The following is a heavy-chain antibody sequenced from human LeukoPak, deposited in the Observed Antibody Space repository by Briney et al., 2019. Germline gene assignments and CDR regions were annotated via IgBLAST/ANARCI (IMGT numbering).Heavy chain of an antibody. J-gene: IGHJ4*02. CDR1: GFSFSTYW. CDR3: AREGN. D-gene: IGHD3-10*01. CDR2: MKPDGSEK. Sequence: PGGSLRLSCAASGFSFSTYWTSWVRQAPGKGPEWVASMKPDGSEKYYVDSVTGRFTISRDNAKNSLYLQMSNLKPEDTAVYYCAREGNWGQGTLVTVSS. V-gene: IGHV3-7*01.